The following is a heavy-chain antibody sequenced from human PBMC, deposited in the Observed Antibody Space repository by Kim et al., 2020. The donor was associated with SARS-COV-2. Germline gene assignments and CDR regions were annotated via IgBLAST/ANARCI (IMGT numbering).Heavy chain of an antibody. CDR3: ARGERLDS. CDR2: KSGST. J-gene: IGHJ4*02. D-gene: IGHD1-26*01. Sequence: KSGSTGYAQKFQGRVTMSRDTSKNTAYMELNSLRVEDTAVYYCARGERLDSWGQGTLVTVSS. V-gene: IGHV1-8*01.